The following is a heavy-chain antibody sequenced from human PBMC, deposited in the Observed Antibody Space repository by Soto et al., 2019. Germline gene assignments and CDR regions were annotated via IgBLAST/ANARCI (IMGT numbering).Heavy chain of an antibody. CDR3: ARYTYYDFWSGNNAFDY. CDR2: ISGSGGNT. CDR1: GFTFSSYA. J-gene: IGHJ4*02. D-gene: IGHD3-3*01. V-gene: IGHV3-23*01. Sequence: GGSLRLSCAASGFTFSSYAMSWVRQAPGKGLEWVSAISGSGGNTYYADSVKGRFTISRDNSKNTLYLKMNSLRAEDTAVYYCARYTYYDFWSGNNAFDYWGQGTLVTVSS.